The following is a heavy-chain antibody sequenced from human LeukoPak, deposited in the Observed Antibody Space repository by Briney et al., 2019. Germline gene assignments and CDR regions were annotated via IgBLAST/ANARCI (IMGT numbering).Heavy chain of an antibody. CDR3: ARVGYSSRLDY. CDR2: INHSGST. V-gene: IGHV4-34*01. D-gene: IGHD6-13*01. Sequence: SETLSLTCAVYGGSFSGYYWSWIRQPPGKGLEWIGEINHSGSTNYNPSLKSRVTISVDTSKNQFSLKLSSVTAADTAVYYCARVGYSSRLDYWGQGTLVTVSS. J-gene: IGHJ4*02. CDR1: GGSFSGYY.